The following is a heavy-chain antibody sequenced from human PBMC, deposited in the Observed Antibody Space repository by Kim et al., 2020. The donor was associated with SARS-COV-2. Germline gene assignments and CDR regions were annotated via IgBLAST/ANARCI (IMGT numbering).Heavy chain of an antibody. CDR1: GGSISSYY. CDR2: IYYSGST. V-gene: IGHV4-59*01. J-gene: IGHJ6*02. CDR3: ARVGTNYYYYGMDV. D-gene: IGHD7-27*01. Sequence: SETLSLTCTVSGGSISSYYWSWIRQPPGKGLEWIGYIYYSGSTNYNPSLKSRVTISVDTSKNQFSLKLSSVTAADTAVYYCARVGTNYYYYGMDVWGQGTTVTVSS.